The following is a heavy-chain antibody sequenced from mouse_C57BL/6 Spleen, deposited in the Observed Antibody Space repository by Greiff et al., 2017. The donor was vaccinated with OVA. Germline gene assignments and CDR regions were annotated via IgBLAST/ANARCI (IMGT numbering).Heavy chain of an antibody. CDR1: GYAFSSSW. J-gene: IGHJ2*01. V-gene: IGHV1-82*01. CDR3: ARNDGYCGY. D-gene: IGHD2-3*01. Sequence: VQLQQSGPELVKPGASVKISCKASGYAFSSSWMNWVKQRPGKGLEWIGRIYPGDGDTNYNGKFKGKATLTADKSSSTAYMQLSSLTSEDSAVYFCARNDGYCGYWGQGTTLTVSS. CDR2: IYPGDGDT.